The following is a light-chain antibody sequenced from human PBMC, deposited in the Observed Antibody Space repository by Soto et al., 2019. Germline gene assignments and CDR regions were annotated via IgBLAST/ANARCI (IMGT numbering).Light chain of an antibody. CDR1: QSVGSSY. Sequence: EVVLTQSPGTLSLSPGERATLSCGASQSVGSSYLARYQQKPGQAPRLLIYGASTRATGIPDRFSGSGSGTEYTLTISRLEPEDFAVYYCQQYINSPSTFGQGTKVEI. V-gene: IGKV3-20*01. J-gene: IGKJ1*01. CDR3: QQYINSPST. CDR2: GAS.